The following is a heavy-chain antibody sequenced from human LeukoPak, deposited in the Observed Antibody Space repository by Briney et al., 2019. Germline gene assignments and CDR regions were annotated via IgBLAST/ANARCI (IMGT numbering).Heavy chain of an antibody. CDR1: GYTFTGYY. CDR3: AREYSSGWYYYMDV. D-gene: IGHD6-19*01. V-gene: IGHV1-2*02. Sequence: ASVKVSCKASGYTFTGYYMHWVRQAPGQGLEWMGWINPNSGGTNYAQKLQGRVTMTTDTSTSTAYMELRSLRSDDTAVYYCAREYSSGWYYYMDVWGKGTTVTVSS. J-gene: IGHJ6*03. CDR2: INPNSGGT.